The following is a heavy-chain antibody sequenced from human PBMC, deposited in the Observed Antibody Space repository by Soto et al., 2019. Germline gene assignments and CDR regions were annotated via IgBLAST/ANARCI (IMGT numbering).Heavy chain of an antibody. CDR3: ARQRRHYDSWSNFRYYYYAMDV. V-gene: IGHV5-51*01. J-gene: IGHJ6*02. CDR2: FYPGDSDT. CDR1: EYSFRNYW. D-gene: IGHD3-3*01. Sequence: LGESLKISCKGSEYSFRNYWIAWVRQMPGKGLEWMGIFYPGDSDTRYSPSFQGQVTISADKSISTAHLQWSSLKASDTAMYYCARQRRHYDSWSNFRYYYYAMDVWGQGTTVTVSS.